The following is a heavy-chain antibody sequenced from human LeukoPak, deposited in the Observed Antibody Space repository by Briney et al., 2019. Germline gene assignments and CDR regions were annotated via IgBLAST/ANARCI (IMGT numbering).Heavy chain of an antibody. Sequence: GGSLRLSCAASGFTFSSYSMNWVRQAPGKGLEWVSSISSSSSYIYYADSVKGRFTISRDNAKNSLYLQMNSLRAEDTAVYYCARITVIAARPATIGPYYYGMDVWGQGTTVTVSS. J-gene: IGHJ6*02. CDR1: GFTFSSYS. CDR3: ARITVIAARPATIGPYYYGMDV. D-gene: IGHD6-6*01. V-gene: IGHV3-21*01. CDR2: ISSSSSYI.